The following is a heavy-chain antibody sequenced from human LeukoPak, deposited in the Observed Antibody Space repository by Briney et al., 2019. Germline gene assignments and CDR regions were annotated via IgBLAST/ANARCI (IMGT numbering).Heavy chain of an antibody. CDR1: GFTFSSYS. CDR2: ISSSSSTI. D-gene: IGHD7-27*01. J-gene: IGHJ3*02. CDR3: ARKTGGSLDI. Sequence: PGGSLRLSCAASGFTFSSYSMNWVRQVPGKGLKWVSYISSSSSTIYYADSVKGRFTISRDNAKDSLYLQMNSLRAEDTAVYNCARKTGGSLDISGRGTMVTVSS. V-gene: IGHV3-48*01.